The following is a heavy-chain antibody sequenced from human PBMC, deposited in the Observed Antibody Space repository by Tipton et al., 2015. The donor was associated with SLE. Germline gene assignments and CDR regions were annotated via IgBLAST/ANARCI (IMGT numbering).Heavy chain of an antibody. Sequence: TLSLTCTVSGGSINSYYWSWIRQPPGKGLEWIGYIYYSGSTNYNPSLKSRVTISVDTSKNQFSLKLSSVTAADTAVYYCARDLAARGGHYFDYWGQGTLVTVSS. J-gene: IGHJ4*02. D-gene: IGHD6-6*01. CDR1: GGSINSYY. CDR3: ARDLAARGGHYFDY. CDR2: IYYSGST. V-gene: IGHV4-59*01.